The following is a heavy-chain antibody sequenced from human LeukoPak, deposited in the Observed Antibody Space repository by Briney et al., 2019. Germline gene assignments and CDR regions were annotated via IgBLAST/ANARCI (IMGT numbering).Heavy chain of an antibody. CDR2: ISSRSSTI. J-gene: IGHJ4*02. CDR3: AREFSSSWYFCDY. D-gene: IGHD6-13*01. CDR1: GFTFSSYN. Sequence: GGSLRLSCAASGFTFSSYNMNWVRQAPGKGLEWVSYISSRSSTILYADSVKGRFTIYRDNAKHSLYLQMNSLRAEDTAVYYCAREFSSSWYFCDYWGQGTLVTVSS. V-gene: IGHV3-48*01.